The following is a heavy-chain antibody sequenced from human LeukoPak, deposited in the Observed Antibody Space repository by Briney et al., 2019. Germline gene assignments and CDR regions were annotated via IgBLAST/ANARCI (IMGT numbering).Heavy chain of an antibody. J-gene: IGHJ4*02. V-gene: IGHV3-21*01. D-gene: IGHD1-26*01. CDR2: ISTIGDYI. CDR1: GFTFSSYS. CDR3: ARDLVLSRSVGASEKVDY. Sequence: GGSLRLSCAASGFTFSSYSMNWVRQAPGKGLEWVSSISTIGDYIYYADSVKGRFTMSRDNAKNSLYLQMDSLRAEDTAVYYCARDLVLSRSVGASEKVDYWGQGTLVTVSS.